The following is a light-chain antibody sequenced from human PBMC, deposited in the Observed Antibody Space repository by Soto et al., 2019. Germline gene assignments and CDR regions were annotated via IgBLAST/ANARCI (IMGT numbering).Light chain of an antibody. CDR3: QSYDSSLGVV. J-gene: IGLJ2*01. CDR2: GSS. Sequence: QSALTQPPSVSGAPGQRVTISCTGGTSNIGAGFDVHWYQQTPGTAPKLLIYGSSNRPSGVPDRFSGSKSGTSASLAITGLQAEDEADYYCQSYDSSLGVVFGGGTKLTVL. CDR1: TSNIGAGFD. V-gene: IGLV1-40*01.